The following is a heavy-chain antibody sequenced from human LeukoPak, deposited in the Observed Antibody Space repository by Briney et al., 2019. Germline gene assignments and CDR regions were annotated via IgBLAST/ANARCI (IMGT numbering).Heavy chain of an antibody. V-gene: IGHV4-34*01. CDR3: ARAQVYQYSYGYGFDY. CDR1: GGSFSGYY. Sequence: SETLSLTCAVYGGSFSGYYWSWIRQPPGKGLEWIGEINHSGSTNYNPSLKSRVTISVDTSKNQFSLKLSSVTAADTAVYYCARAQVYQYSYGYGFDYWAREPWSPSPQ. J-gene: IGHJ4*02. D-gene: IGHD5-18*01. CDR2: INHSGST.